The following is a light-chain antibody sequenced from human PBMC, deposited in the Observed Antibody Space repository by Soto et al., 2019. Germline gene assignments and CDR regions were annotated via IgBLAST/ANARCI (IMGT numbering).Light chain of an antibody. CDR2: KAS. CDR1: QGISNY. CDR3: QQYNSYPWK. V-gene: IGKV1-5*03. Sequence: IQLTQSPSSLATSVGDRGTLTFLVSQGISNYLNWYQQKPGKAPKLLIYKASSLESGVPSRFSGSGSGTEFTLAISSLQPDDFATYYCQQYNSYPWKFGQGTKVDIK. J-gene: IGKJ1*01.